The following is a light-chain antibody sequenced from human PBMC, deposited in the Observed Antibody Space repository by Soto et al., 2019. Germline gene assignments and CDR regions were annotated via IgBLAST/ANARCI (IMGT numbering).Light chain of an antibody. CDR1: SSDVGGYNY. CDR3: SSYTSRTTLV. V-gene: IGLV2-14*01. Sequence: QSVLTQPASVSGSPGQSITISCTGTSSDVGGYNYVSWYQQHPGRAPKLMIYEVSNRPSGVSNRFSGSKSGNTVSLTISGLQAEDEADYYCSSYTSRTTLVFGNGTKVTVL. CDR2: EVS. J-gene: IGLJ1*01.